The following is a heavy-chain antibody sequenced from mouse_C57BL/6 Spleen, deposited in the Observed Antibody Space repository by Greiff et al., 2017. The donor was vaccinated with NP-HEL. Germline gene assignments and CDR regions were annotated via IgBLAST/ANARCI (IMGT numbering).Heavy chain of an antibody. CDR3: ARYWLLSDYYAMDY. V-gene: IGHV3-6*01. J-gene: IGHJ4*01. CDR1: GYSITSGYY. D-gene: IGHD2-3*01. Sequence: ESGPGLVKPSQSLSLTCSVTGYSITSGYYWNWIRQFPGNKLEWMGYISYDGSNNYNPSLKNRISITRDTSKNQFFLKLNSVTTEDTATYYCARYWLLSDYYAMDYWGQGTSVTVSS. CDR2: ISYDGSN.